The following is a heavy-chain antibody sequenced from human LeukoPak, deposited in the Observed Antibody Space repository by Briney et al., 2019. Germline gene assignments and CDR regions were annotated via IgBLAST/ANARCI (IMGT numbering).Heavy chain of an antibody. Sequence: SGGSLRLSCAASGFTFSDYGMSWVRQAPGKGLEWVSAISGSSGSTYYADSVKGRFTISRDNSKNTLYLQMNSLRAEDTAVYYCAKVPGGNFFYYYYMDVWGKGTTVTISS. J-gene: IGHJ6*03. CDR3: AKVPGGNFFYYYYMDV. CDR1: GFTFSDYG. CDR2: ISGSSGST. D-gene: IGHD1-1*01. V-gene: IGHV3-23*01.